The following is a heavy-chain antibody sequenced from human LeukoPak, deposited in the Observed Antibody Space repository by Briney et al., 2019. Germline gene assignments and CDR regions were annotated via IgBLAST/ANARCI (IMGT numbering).Heavy chain of an antibody. J-gene: IGHJ4*02. CDR2: IYYRGTT. V-gene: IGHV4-39*01. D-gene: IGHD3-9*01. Sequence: SETLSLTCTVSGGSISSSSHFWGWIRQPPGKGLEWIGSIYYRGTTYYNQSLKSRVTISVDTSNNQFSLKLRSVTAADTAVYYCARGLYDILTGYYLHFDYWGQGTLDTVSS. CDR1: GGSISSSSHF. CDR3: ARGLYDILTGYYLHFDY.